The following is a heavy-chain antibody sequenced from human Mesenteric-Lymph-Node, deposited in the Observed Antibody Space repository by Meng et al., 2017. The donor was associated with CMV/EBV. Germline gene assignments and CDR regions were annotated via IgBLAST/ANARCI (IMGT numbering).Heavy chain of an antibody. D-gene: IGHD2-21*01. Sequence: GESLKISCTTSGFTFGDHPMSWVRQAPGKGLEWVGLIRRRAYGGTTEYAASVKGRFTISRDDSKSIAYLRMDSLKTEDTAVYYCTRVIVIGTAMDVWGQGTTVTVSS. CDR3: TRVIVIGTAMDV. V-gene: IGHV3-49*04. J-gene: IGHJ6*02. CDR2: IRRRAYGGTT. CDR1: GFTFGDHP.